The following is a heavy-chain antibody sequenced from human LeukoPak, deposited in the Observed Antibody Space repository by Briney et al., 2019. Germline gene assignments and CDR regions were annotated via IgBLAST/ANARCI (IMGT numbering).Heavy chain of an antibody. Sequence: GGSLRLSCVASGFTVSDHYIDWVRQAPGKGLEWVGRNRDKSKSYTTDYAASVRGRFTISRDDSKNSLYLQMYSLKTEDTAVYFCTRPSYYDSRGYSTNGFDIWGQGTMITVSS. J-gene: IGHJ3*02. CDR3: TRPSYYDSRGYSTNGFDI. CDR1: GFTVSDHY. V-gene: IGHV3-72*01. CDR2: NRDKSKSYTT. D-gene: IGHD3-22*01.